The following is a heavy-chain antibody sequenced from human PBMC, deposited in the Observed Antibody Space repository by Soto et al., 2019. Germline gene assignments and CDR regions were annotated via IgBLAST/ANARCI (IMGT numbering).Heavy chain of an antibody. Sequence: PGGSLRLSCAASGFTFSSYSMNWVRQAPWKGLEWVSYISSSSSTIYYADSVKGRFTISRDNAKNSLYLQMNSLRDEDTAVYYCARGITYYDSSGYSRYWYFDLWGRGTLVTVSS. CDR3: ARGITYYDSSGYSRYWYFDL. J-gene: IGHJ2*01. D-gene: IGHD3-22*01. CDR1: GFTFSSYS. V-gene: IGHV3-48*02. CDR2: ISSSSSTI.